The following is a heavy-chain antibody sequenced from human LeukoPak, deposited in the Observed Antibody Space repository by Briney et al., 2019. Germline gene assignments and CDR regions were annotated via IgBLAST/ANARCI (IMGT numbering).Heavy chain of an antibody. D-gene: IGHD5-18*01. CDR2: IYYSGST. CDR3: DRREYIYGINWYFDL. J-gene: IGHJ2*01. CDR1: GGSISSYY. Sequence: SEPLSLTCTVSGGSISSYYWSWIRQPPGKGLEWIGYIYYSGSTNHNPSLKSRVTISVDRSKNQFSLKLSSVTAADTAVYDCDRREYIYGINWYFDLWGRGTLVTVSS. V-gene: IGHV4-59*12.